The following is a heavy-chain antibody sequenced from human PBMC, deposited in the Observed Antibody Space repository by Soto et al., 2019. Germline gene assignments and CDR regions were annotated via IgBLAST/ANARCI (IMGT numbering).Heavy chain of an antibody. CDR1: GFTFSSYG. V-gene: IGHV3-33*01. J-gene: IGHJ6*03. Sequence: HPGGSLRLSCAASGFTFSSYGMHWVRQAPGKGLEWVAVIWYDGSNKYYADSVKGRFTISRDNSKNTLYLQMNSLRAEDTAVYYCARDPTFFGVVRWENYYMDVWGKGTTVTVSS. D-gene: IGHD3-3*01. CDR3: ARDPTFFGVVRWENYYMDV. CDR2: IWYDGSNK.